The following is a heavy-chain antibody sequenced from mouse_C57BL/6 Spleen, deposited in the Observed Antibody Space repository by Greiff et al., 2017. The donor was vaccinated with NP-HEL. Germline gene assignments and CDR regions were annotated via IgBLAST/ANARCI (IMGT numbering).Heavy chain of an antibody. Sequence: QVHVKQSGAELVKPGASVKLSCKASGYTFTEYTIHWVKQRSGQGLEWIGWFYPGSGSIKYNEKFKDKATLTADKSSSTVYMELSRLTSEDSAVYVCARHEEGYDYDAWFAYWGQGTLVTVSA. V-gene: IGHV1-62-2*01. CDR1: GYTFTEYT. D-gene: IGHD2-4*01. J-gene: IGHJ3*01. CDR2: FYPGSGSI. CDR3: ARHEEGYDYDAWFAY.